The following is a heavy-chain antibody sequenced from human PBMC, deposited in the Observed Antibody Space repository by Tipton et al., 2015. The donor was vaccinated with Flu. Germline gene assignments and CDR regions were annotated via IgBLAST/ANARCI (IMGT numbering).Heavy chain of an antibody. CDR2: VYHTGST. Sequence: TLSLTCSVSGDSIGSRYFWGWIRQPPGRGLEWIGTVYHTGSTYYNPSLKNRVTISIDTSTNRFSLNLRCVTAADTAVYFCSRHFQTSIYAVTRGAFDIWGQGTMVTVSS. J-gene: IGHJ3*02. D-gene: IGHD3-3*01. CDR3: SRHFQTSIYAVTRGAFDI. CDR1: GDSIGSRYF. V-gene: IGHV4-38-2*01.